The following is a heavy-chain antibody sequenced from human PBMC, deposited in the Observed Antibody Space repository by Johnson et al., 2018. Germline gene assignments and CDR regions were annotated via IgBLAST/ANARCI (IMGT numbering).Heavy chain of an antibody. V-gene: IGHV1-8*01. CDR3: AREGGRGNWKRGMDV. D-gene: IGHD1-1*01. CDR1: GYTFTSSD. CDR2: MNANTGDT. J-gene: IGHJ6*02. Sequence: QVQLVQSGAEVKKPGASVKVSCKASGYTFTSSDINWVRQATGQGLEWMGYMNANTGDTGYTQRFQGRVNMTRDTSINTAYLELNSLRSDETASYYGAREGGRGNWKRGMDVWGQGTMVSVYS.